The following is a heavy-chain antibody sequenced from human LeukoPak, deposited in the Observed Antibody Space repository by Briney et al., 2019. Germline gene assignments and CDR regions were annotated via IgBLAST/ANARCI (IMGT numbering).Heavy chain of an antibody. CDR1: GFTFSNYG. Sequence: QSGGSLRLSCAASGFTFSNYGMGWVRQAPGKGLEWVSGISGGGDSTSYADSVKGRFTISRDNFKNTVYLQMNSLRAEDTAVYYCAKDRPLERRWNWFDPWGQGTLVTVSS. CDR3: AKDRPLERRWNWFDP. J-gene: IGHJ5*02. CDR2: ISGGGDST. V-gene: IGHV3-23*01. D-gene: IGHD1-1*01.